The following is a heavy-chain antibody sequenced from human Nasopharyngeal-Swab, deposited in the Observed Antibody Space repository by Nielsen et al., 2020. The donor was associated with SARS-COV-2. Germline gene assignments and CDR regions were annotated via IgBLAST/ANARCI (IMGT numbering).Heavy chain of an antibody. Sequence: ASVKVSCKASGYTLTSYYMHWVRQAPGQGLEWMGIINPSGGSTSYAQKFQGRVTMTRDTSTSTVYMELSSLRSEDTAVYYCARDLTVTDGDYYYYGMDVWGQGTTVTVSS. CDR2: INPSGGST. J-gene: IGHJ6*02. V-gene: IGHV1-46*01. CDR3: ARDLTVTDGDYYYYGMDV. CDR1: GYTLTSYY. D-gene: IGHD4-17*01.